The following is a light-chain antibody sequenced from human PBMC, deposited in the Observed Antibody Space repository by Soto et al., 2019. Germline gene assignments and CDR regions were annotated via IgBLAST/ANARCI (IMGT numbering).Light chain of an antibody. CDR3: SSYTSSSTRV. CDR1: SSDVGDYNY. J-gene: IGLJ1*01. CDR2: DVS. Sequence: QSALTQPASVSGSPGQSITISCTGTSSDVGDYNYVSWYQQHPGKAPKLMIFDVSNRPSGVSNRFSGSKSGNTVSLTISGLQAEDEADYYCSSYTSSSTRVFGTGTKLTVL. V-gene: IGLV2-14*01.